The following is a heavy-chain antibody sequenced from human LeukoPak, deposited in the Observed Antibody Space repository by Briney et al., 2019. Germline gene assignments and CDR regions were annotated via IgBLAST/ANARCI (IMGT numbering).Heavy chain of an antibody. J-gene: IGHJ4*02. Sequence: SETLSLTCAVYGGSFSGYYWSWIRQPPGKGLEWIGEINHSGSTNYNPSLKSRVTISVDTSKNQFSLKLSSVTAADTAVYYCAKTENYYDSYHFDYWGQGTLVTVSS. CDR2: INHSGST. CDR1: GGSFSGYY. V-gene: IGHV4-34*01. D-gene: IGHD3-10*01. CDR3: AKTENYYDSYHFDY.